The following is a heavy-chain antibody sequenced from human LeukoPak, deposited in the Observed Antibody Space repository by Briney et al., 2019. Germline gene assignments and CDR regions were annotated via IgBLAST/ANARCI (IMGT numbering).Heavy chain of an antibody. CDR3: ARGGSYYP. J-gene: IGHJ5*02. CDR1: GGAISSGNW. D-gene: IGHD3-16*01. Sequence: SETLSLTCAVSGGAISSGNWWSWARPPPGKGPEWIGVIYHSGSTNYNPSLKSRVTISVDKSKNQFSLKLSSVPAAATAVYYCARGGSYYPGGQGTLVTVSP. V-gene: IGHV4-4*02. CDR2: IYHSGST.